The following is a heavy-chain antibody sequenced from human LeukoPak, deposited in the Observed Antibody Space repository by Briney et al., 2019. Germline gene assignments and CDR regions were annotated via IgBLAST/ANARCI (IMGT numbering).Heavy chain of an antibody. Sequence: PSGTLSLTCAVSGGSISSSNWWSWVRQPPGKGLEWIGEIHHSGSTNYNPSLKSRVTISVDRSKIQFSLKLSSLTAADTAVYYCASFYQAYYFDYWGREPWSPSPQ. V-gene: IGHV4-4*02. CDR2: IHHSGST. J-gene: IGHJ4*02. CDR3: ASFYQAYYFDY. CDR1: GGSISSSNW. D-gene: IGHD2-21*01.